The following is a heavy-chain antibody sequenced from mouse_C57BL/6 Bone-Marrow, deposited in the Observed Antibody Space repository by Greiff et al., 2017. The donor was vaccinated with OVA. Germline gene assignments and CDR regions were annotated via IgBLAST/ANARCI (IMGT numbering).Heavy chain of an antibody. V-gene: IGHV10-1*01. D-gene: IGHD1-1*01. J-gene: IGHJ4*01. CDR2: IRSKSNNYAT. CDR1: GFSFNTYA. Sequence: LVESGGGLVQPKGSLKLSCAASGFSFNTYAMNWVRQAPGKGLEWVARIRSKSNNYATYYADSVKDRFTISRDDSESMLYLQMNNLKTEDTAMYYCVRHGSSSYYYAMDYWGQGTSVTVSS. CDR3: VRHGSSSYYYAMDY.